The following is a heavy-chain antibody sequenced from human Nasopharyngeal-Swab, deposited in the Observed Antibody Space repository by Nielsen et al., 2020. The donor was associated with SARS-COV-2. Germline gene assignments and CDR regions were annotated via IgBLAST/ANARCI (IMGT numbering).Heavy chain of an antibody. CDR3: ARGYYYYMDV. Sequence: GSLRLSCAASGFTFSYYDMHWVRQVTGKGLEWVSAVDSSGDTYYPGSVKGRFTISRENAKNSLYLQMNSLRAEDTAVYYCARGYYYYMDVWGKGTTVTVSS. V-gene: IGHV3-13*01. CDR1: GFTFSYYD. CDR2: VDSSGDT. J-gene: IGHJ6*03.